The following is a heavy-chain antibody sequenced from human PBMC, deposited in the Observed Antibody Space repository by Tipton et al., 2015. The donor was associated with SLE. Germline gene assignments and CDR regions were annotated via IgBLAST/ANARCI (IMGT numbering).Heavy chain of an antibody. Sequence: TLSLTCFVSDGSISGYYWTWIRQPPGKGLEWIGNFYYGEKTNYNPSLKSRVTISGDTSSNQISLTVRSVTAADTAVYYCARGYGSGSYDYYYGMDVWGQGTTVTVSS. V-gene: IGHV4-59*01. D-gene: IGHD3-10*01. CDR1: DGSISGYY. J-gene: IGHJ6*02. CDR2: FYYGEKT. CDR3: ARGYGSGSYDYYYGMDV.